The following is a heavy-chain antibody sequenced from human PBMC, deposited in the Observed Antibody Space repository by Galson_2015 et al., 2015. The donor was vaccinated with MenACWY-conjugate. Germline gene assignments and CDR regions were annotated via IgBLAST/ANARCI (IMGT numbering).Heavy chain of an antibody. Sequence: SLRLSCAASGFTLSTYAMTWVRQTSGKGLEWVSSITSSGDTIRYADSVKGRFTTSRDNSRNTLFLQMSSLRVEDTAIYYCAKDPNGDYVGAFDTWGHGTLVTVSS. J-gene: IGHJ3*02. CDR2: ITSSGDTI. CDR3: AKDPNGDYVGAFDT. CDR1: GFTLSTYA. V-gene: IGHV3-23*01. D-gene: IGHD4-17*01.